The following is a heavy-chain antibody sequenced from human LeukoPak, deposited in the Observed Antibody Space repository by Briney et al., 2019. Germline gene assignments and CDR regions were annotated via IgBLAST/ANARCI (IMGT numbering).Heavy chain of an antibody. J-gene: IGHJ4*02. Sequence: GGSLRLSCAASGFTFSNYGMHWVRQAPGKGLEWVALIWYDGNNKYYVDSVKGRFTVSRDNSKNTLYLQMNSLRAEDTAVYYCAKDPSGSYFDYWGQGTLVTVSS. CDR3: AKDPSGSYFDY. D-gene: IGHD1-26*01. CDR2: IWYDGNNK. CDR1: GFTFSNYG. V-gene: IGHV3-33*06.